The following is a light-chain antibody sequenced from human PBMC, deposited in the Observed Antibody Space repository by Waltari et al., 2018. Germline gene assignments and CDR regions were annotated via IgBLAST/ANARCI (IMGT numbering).Light chain of an antibody. CDR2: DVS. Sequence: QSALTQPTSVSGSPGQSITISCTGTSRDVGFYNYVSWYRQFPGKVPQLLIYDVSDRPSGFSSRFSGSKSGNTASLTISGLQTDDEADYYCNSYTGSSSWVFGGGTKLTVL. J-gene: IGLJ3*02. CDR1: SRDVGFYNY. CDR3: NSYTGSSSWV. V-gene: IGLV2-14*01.